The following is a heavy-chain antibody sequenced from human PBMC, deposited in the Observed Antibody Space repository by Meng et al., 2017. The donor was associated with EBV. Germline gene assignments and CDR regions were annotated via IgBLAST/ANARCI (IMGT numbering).Heavy chain of an antibody. CDR3: ARGRGVYCSGGSCYPGWFDP. CDR2: MNPNSGNT. D-gene: IGHD2-15*01. Sequence: GQSGAEVKKPGSSVKVPCKTSGGTFRSDAISWVRQATGQGLEWMGWMNPNSGNTGYAQKFQGRVTMTRNTSISTAYMELSSLRSEDTAVYYCARGRGVYCSGGSCYPGWFDPWGQGTLVTVSS. V-gene: IGHV1-8*02. J-gene: IGHJ5*02. CDR1: GGTFRSDA.